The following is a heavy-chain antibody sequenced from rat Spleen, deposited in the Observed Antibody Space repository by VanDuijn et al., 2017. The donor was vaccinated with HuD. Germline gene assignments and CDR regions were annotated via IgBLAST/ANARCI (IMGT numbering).Heavy chain of an antibody. V-gene: IGHV3-1*01. J-gene: IGHJ1*01. D-gene: IGHD1-12*02. CDR1: GYSITSNF. Sequence: EVQLQESGPGLVKPSQSLSLTCSVTGYSITSNFWGWIRKFPGNKMEWMGYINYSGTTSYNPPLKSRISITGDSSKNQFFLQLNSVTTEDTATYYCAREDYYYDGTYYPYWYFDFWGPGTMVTVSS. CDR2: INYSGTT. CDR3: AREDYYYDGTYYPYWYFDF.